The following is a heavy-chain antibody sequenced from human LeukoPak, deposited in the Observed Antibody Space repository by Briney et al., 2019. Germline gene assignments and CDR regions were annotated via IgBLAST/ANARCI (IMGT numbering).Heavy chain of an antibody. V-gene: IGHV3-11*01. CDR1: GFTFSDYY. Sequence: GGSLRLSCAASGFTFSDYYMNWVRQAPGKGLEFISSISSGGSTIYYADSVKGRFTISRDDAKNSLYLEMNSLRDDDTAVYFCARDTISTQVEETAWGKGTTVIVSS. CDR2: ISSGGSTI. CDR3: ARDTISTQVEETA. D-gene: IGHD3-9*01. J-gene: IGHJ6*04.